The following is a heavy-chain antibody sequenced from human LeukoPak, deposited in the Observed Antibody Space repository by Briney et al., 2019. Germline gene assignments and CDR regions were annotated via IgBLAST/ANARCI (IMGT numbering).Heavy chain of an antibody. CDR2: ISISSSTI. Sequence: GGSLRLSCAASGFTFSSYSMNWVRQAPGKGLEWVSYISISSSTIYYADSVKGRFTISRDNAKNSLYLQMNSLRAGDTAVYYCARDHSSGWYRYFQHWGQGTLVTVSS. D-gene: IGHD6-19*01. J-gene: IGHJ1*01. CDR1: GFTFSSYS. CDR3: ARDHSSGWYRYFQH. V-gene: IGHV3-48*01.